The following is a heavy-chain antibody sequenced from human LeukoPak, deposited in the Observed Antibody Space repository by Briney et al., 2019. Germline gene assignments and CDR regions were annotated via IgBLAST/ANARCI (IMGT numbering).Heavy chain of an antibody. J-gene: IGHJ4*02. CDR3: ARASSGWSIDS. CDR2: IHDDGTGT. V-gene: IGHV3-74*01. CDR1: GFIFSDYY. D-gene: IGHD6-19*01. Sequence: GGSLRLSCAASGFIFSDYYMAWMRQAPGKGLVWVSLIHDDGTGTTYADSVKGRFTISRDNAKSTLFLQMRSLTAEDTAVYYCARASSGWSIDSWGQGTLVTVSS.